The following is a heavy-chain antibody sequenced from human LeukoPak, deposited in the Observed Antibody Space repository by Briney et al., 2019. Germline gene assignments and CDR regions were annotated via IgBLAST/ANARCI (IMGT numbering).Heavy chain of an antibody. CDR3: ARDQWLGDAFDI. Sequence: SSVKLSCKPSGYTFTSYVISWVRQSPGQGLEWLGWISAYNGNTNYAQKLQGRVTMTTDTSTSTAYVELRSLRSDDTAVYYCARDQWLGDAFDIWGQGTMITVSS. V-gene: IGHV1-18*01. CDR1: GYTFTSYV. J-gene: IGHJ3*02. CDR2: ISAYNGNT. D-gene: IGHD6-19*01.